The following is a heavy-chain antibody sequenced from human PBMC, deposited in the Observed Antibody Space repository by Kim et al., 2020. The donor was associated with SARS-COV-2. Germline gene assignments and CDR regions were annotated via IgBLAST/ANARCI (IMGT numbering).Heavy chain of an antibody. Sequence: SETLSLTCTVSGASISSHTHSWGWIRQPPGKGLEWIGSLYDSGATYYNPSLKNRVTISVDTSKNHFSLRLTSVTAADTAVYYCARVPPPRALVTTRYYFGMDVWGLGTTVTVSS. V-gene: IGHV4-39*07. CDR3: ARVPPPRALVTTRYYFGMDV. J-gene: IGHJ6*02. D-gene: IGHD2-15*01. CDR1: GASISSHTHS. CDR2: LYDSGAT.